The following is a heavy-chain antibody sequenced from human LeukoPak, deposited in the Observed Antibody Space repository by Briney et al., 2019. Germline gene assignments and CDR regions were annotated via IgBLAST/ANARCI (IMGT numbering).Heavy chain of an antibody. J-gene: IGHJ5*02. V-gene: IGHV1-18*01. CDR2: ISAYNGNT. Sequence: ASVKVSCKASGYTFTSYVISWVRQAPGQGLEWMGWISAYNGNTNYAQKLQGRVTMTTDTSTSTAYMELRSLRSDDTAVYYCARDVGDILFGEMLRDWFDPWGQGTLVTVSS. CDR1: GYTFTSYV. CDR3: ARDVGDILFGEMLRDWFDP. D-gene: IGHD3-10*01.